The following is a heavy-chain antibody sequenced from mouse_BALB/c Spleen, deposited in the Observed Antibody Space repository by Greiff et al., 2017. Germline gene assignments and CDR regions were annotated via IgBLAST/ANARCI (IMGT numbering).Heavy chain of an antibody. Sequence: VQLQQPGAELVKPGASVKLSCKASGYTFTSYWMHWVKQRPGQGLEWIGEINPSNGRTNYNEKFKSKATLTVDKSSSTAYMQLSSLTSEDSAVYYCARQYGNYVGYWGQGTTLTVSS. CDR3: ARQYGNYVGY. CDR1: GYTFTSYW. CDR2: INPSNGRT. D-gene: IGHD2-10*02. V-gene: IGHV1S81*02. J-gene: IGHJ2*01.